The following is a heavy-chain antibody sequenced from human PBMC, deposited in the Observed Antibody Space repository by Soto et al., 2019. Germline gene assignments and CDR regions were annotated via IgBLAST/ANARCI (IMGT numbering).Heavy chain of an antibody. CDR3: SRDYYDSSGYHPYYLDY. D-gene: IGHD3-22*01. CDR2: ISSSSSYI. CDR1: GFTFSSYS. Sequence: GGSLRLSCAASGFTFSSYSMNWVRQAPGKGLEWVSSISSSSSYIYYADSVKGRFTISRDNAKNSLYLQMNSLRAEDTAVYYCSRDYYDSSGYHPYYLDYWGQGTLVTVSS. J-gene: IGHJ4*02. V-gene: IGHV3-21*04.